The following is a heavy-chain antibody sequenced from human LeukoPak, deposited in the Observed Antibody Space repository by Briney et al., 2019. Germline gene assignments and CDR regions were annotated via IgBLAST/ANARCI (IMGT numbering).Heavy chain of an antibody. CDR1: GGSSTNYY. D-gene: IGHD3-22*01. CDR2: IHNSGTT. Sequence: SETLSLTCTVSGGSSTNYYWSWIRQPAGKGLEYIGRIHNSGTTNYNPSLKSRVTMSIDTSKNQFSLNLTSVTAADTAVYYCARGIGSGYPYYFDYWGQGTLVSVSS. J-gene: IGHJ4*02. CDR3: ARGIGSGYPYYFDY. V-gene: IGHV4-4*07.